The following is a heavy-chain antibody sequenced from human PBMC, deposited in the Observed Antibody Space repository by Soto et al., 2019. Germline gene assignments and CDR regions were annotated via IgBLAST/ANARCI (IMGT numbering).Heavy chain of an antibody. D-gene: IGHD2-15*01. CDR2: ISANGGST. V-gene: IGHV3-23*01. CDR1: GFTFSDYT. J-gene: IGHJ4*02. CDR3: VRTSLVVAAATREDY. Sequence: GGSLRLSCAASGFTFSDYTMNWVRQAPGKGLEWVSSISANGGSTYYADSVKGRFTISRDNAKNTLYLQMNSLRAEDTAVYYCVRTSLVVAAATREDYWGQGTLVTVSS.